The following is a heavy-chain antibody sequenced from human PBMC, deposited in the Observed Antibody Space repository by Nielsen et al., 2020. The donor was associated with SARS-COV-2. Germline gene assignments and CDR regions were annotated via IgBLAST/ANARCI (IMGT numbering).Heavy chain of an antibody. CDR3: AKGPWYSSGWYHYYFDY. V-gene: IGHV3-30*02. CDR2: IWSDGSNK. Sequence: GGSLRLSCAASGFTFSSYGMHWVRQAPGKGLEWLAVIWSDGSNKYHADSVKGRFTISRDNSKNTLYLQMNSLRAEDTAVYYCAKGPWYSSGWYHYYFDYWGQGTLVTVSS. D-gene: IGHD6-19*01. CDR1: GFTFSSYG. J-gene: IGHJ4*02.